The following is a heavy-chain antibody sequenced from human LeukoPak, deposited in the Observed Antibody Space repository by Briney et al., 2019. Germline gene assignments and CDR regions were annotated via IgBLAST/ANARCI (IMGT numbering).Heavy chain of an antibody. D-gene: IGHD6-13*01. CDR3: ARDLGSNCWFDP. V-gene: IGHV4-59*01. CDR2: IYYSGST. CDR1: GGSIRSYY. J-gene: IGHJ5*02. Sequence: SETLSLTCTVSGGSIRSYYWSWIRQPPGKGLEWIGYIYYSGSTNYNPSLKSRVTISVDTSKNQFSLKLSSVTAADTAVYYCARDLGSNCWFDPWGQGTLVTVSS.